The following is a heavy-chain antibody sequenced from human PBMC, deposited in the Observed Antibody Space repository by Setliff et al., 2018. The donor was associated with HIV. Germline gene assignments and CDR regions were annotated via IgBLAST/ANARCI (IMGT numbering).Heavy chain of an antibody. CDR3: ARDKGPPPVVHLDY. J-gene: IGHJ4*02. D-gene: IGHD3-10*02. V-gene: IGHV3-11*01. CDR1: GGSFSGYY. CDR2: ISSSGSTI. Sequence: LSLTCAVYGGSFSGYYWSWIRQPPGKGLEWVSYISSSGSTIYYADSVKGRFTISRDNAKNSLYLQMNSLRAEDTAMYYCARDKGPPPVVHLDYWGQGTLVTVSS.